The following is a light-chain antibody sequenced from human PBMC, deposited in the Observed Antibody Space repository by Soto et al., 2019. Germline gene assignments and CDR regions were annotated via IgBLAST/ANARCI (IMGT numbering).Light chain of an antibody. J-gene: IGKJ1*01. CDR2: AAS. V-gene: IGKV1-39*01. CDR1: QSISSY. CDR3: QQRKT. Sequence: DIQMTQSPSSLSASVGDRVTITCRASQSISSYLNWYQQKPGKAPKLLIYAASSLQSGVPSRFSGSGSGTDLTLTISSLQPEDFATYYCQQRKTFGQGTKVEIK.